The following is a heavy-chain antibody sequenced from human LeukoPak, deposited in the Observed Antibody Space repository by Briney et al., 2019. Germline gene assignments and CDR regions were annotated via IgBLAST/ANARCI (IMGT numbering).Heavy chain of an antibody. CDR3: ARRHGSSWADFDY. CDR1: GFTFSSYW. J-gene: IGHJ4*02. V-gene: IGHV3-64D*09. D-gene: IGHD6-13*01. Sequence: GGSLRLSCAASGFTFSSYWMHWVRQAPGKGLEYVSGISSNGGSTYYADSVKGRFTISRDNSKNTADLQMSSLRAEDTAVYYCARRHGSSWADFDYWGQGTLVTVSS. CDR2: ISSNGGST.